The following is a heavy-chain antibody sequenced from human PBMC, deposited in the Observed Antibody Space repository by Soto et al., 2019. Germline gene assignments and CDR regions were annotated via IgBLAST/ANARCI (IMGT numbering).Heavy chain of an antibody. J-gene: IGHJ6*01. Sequence: QVQLVESGGGVVQPGRSLRLSCAASGFTFSSYGMHWVRQAPGKGLEWVAVISYDGSNKYYADSVKGRFTISRDNSKNTLYLQMNSLRAEDTAVYYCAKDGRYCSGGSCYSFDYYGMDVW. V-gene: IGHV3-30*18. D-gene: IGHD2-15*01. CDR3: AKDGRYCSGGSCYSFDYYGMDV. CDR2: ISYDGSNK. CDR1: GFTFSSYG.